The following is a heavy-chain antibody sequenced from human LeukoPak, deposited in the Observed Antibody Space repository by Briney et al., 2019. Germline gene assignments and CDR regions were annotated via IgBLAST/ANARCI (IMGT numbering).Heavy chain of an antibody. CDR2: ISGSGSMI. CDR3: ARVYSPFSTSFDP. V-gene: IGHV3-48*03. J-gene: IGHJ5*02. D-gene: IGHD1-26*01. CDR1: GFTFSSYW. Sequence: GCAVPLSCAASGFTFSSYWMNWVRQAPGKGLEWISYISGSGSMIYDADSVKGRFTISRDNAKNSLYLQMNSLGAEDTAVYHCARVYSPFSTSFDPWGQGSL.